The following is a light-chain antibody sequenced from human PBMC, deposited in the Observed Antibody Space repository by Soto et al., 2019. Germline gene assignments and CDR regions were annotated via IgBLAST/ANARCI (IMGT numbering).Light chain of an antibody. CDR1: QGISNY. J-gene: IGKJ4*02. Sequence: DIQMTQSPSSLSASVGDRVTITCRASQGISNYLAWYQQKPGKVPKLLIYAASTLQSGVPSRFSGSGSGTDVTLTISRRQPEGVAIYYCQKYNISPVTFRGGTKVEIK. CDR2: AAS. CDR3: QKYNISPVT. V-gene: IGKV1-27*01.